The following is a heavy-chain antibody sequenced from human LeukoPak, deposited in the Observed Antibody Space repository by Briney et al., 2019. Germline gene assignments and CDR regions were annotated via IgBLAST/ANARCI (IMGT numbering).Heavy chain of an antibody. V-gene: IGHV3-74*01. CDR2: INSDGSTT. CDR3: ARGPYSSSSGYYYYYYGMDV. Sequence: PGGSLRLSCAASGFSFSSSWMHWVRQAPGTGLVWVSRINSDGSTTNYADSVKGRFTISRDNAMSTLYLQMNSLRAEDTAVYYCARGPYSSSSGYYYYYYGMDVWGQGTTVTVSS. D-gene: IGHD6-6*01. CDR1: GFSFSSSW. J-gene: IGHJ6*02.